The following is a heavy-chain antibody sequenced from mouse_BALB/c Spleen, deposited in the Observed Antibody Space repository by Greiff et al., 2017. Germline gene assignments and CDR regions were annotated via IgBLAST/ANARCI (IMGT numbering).Heavy chain of an antibody. V-gene: IGHV1-4*01. CDR2: INPSSGYT. CDR1: GYTFTSYT. J-gene: IGHJ2*01. CDR3: ARGYYGFDY. D-gene: IGHD1-1*01. Sequence: QVQLQQSGAELARPGASVKMSCKASGYTFTSYTMHWVNQRPGQGLEWIGYINPSSGYTNYNQKFKDKATLTADKSSSTAYMQLSSLTSEDSAVYYCARGYYGFDYWGQGTTLTVSS.